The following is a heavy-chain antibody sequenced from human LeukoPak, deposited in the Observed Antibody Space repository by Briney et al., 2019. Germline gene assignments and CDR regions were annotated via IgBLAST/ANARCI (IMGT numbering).Heavy chain of an antibody. D-gene: IGHD6-13*01. V-gene: IGHV4-30-4*01. CDR1: AGSISSGDYY. Sequence: PSETLSLTCTVSAGSISSGDYYWSWIRQPPGKGLEWIGYIYYSGSTYYNPSLKSRVTISVDTSKNQFSLKLSSVTAADTAVYYCARAPYSSSWYVDYWGQGTLVTVSS. CDR3: ARAPYSSSWYVDY. J-gene: IGHJ4*02. CDR2: IYYSGST.